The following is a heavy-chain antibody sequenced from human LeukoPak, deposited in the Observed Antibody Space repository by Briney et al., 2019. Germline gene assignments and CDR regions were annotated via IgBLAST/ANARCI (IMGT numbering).Heavy chain of an antibody. V-gene: IGHV3-11*01. CDR2: ISSSGSTI. D-gene: IGHD3-22*01. CDR3: ARERGYYDNSGYLPTTYFQH. Sequence: GGSLRLSCAASGFTFSDYYMSWIRQAPGKGLEWVSYISSSGSTIYYADSVKGRFTISRDNAKNSLYLQMNSLRAEDTAVYYRARERGYYDNSGYLPTTYFQHWGQGTLVTVSS. J-gene: IGHJ1*01. CDR1: GFTFSDYY.